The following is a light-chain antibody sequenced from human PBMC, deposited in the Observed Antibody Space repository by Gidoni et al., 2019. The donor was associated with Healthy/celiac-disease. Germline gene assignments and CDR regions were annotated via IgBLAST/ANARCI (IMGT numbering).Light chain of an antibody. V-gene: IGLV3-1*01. CDR3: QAWDSSTVV. CDR2: HDS. J-gene: IGLJ1*01. CDR1: KLGDKY. Sequence: YELTQPPSVSVSPGQTASITCSGDKLGDKYACWYQQKPGQSPVLVIYHDSKRPSGIPERFSGSNSGNTATLTISGTQAMDEADYYCQAWDSSTVVFGTGTKVTVL.